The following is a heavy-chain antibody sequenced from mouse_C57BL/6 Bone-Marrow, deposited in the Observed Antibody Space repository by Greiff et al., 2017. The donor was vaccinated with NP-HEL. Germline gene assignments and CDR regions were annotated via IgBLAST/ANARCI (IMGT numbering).Heavy chain of an antibody. Sequence: EVQLQESGGGLVKPGGSLKLSCAASGFTFSSYAMSWVRQTPEKRLEWVATISDGGSYTYYPDNVKGRFTISRDNAKNNLYLQMSHLKSEDTAMYYCARWDGSRIAYWGQGTLVTVSA. D-gene: IGHD2-3*01. CDR1: GFTFSSYA. V-gene: IGHV5-4*01. J-gene: IGHJ3*01. CDR2: ISDGGSYT. CDR3: ARWDGSRIAY.